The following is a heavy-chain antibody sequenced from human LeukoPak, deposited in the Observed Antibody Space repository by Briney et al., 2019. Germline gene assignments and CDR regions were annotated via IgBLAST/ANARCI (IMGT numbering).Heavy chain of an antibody. CDR3: ARVVTDWAIHN. CDR2: IYYSGST. Sequence: SETLSLTCTVSGGSINSGDYYWSWIRQPPGKGLEWIGFIYYSGSTYNNPSLKSRVTLSVDTSKNQFSLRLSSVTAADTAMYYCARVVTDWAIHNWGQGTLVTVSS. J-gene: IGHJ4*02. CDR1: GGSINSGDYY. V-gene: IGHV4-30-4*01. D-gene: IGHD3-9*01.